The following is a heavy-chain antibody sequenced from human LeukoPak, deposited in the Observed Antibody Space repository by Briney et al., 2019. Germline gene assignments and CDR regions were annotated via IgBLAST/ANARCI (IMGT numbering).Heavy chain of an antibody. CDR1: GGTFSSYA. Sequence: SVKVSCKASGGTFSSYAISWVRQAPGQGLEWMGGIIPIFGTANYAQKFQGRVTITADESTSTAYMELSSLRSEDTAVYYCARDLGLLSEGSGWYYWGQGTLVTVSS. D-gene: IGHD6-19*01. J-gene: IGHJ4*02. V-gene: IGHV1-69*13. CDR3: ARDLGLLSEGSGWYY. CDR2: IIPIFGTA.